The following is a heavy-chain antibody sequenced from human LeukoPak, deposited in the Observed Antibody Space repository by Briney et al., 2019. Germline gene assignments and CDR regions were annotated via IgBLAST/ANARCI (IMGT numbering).Heavy chain of an antibody. J-gene: IGHJ6*02. CDR3: ARDHGRFSIAAPIGV. CDR2: ISSSSSYI. D-gene: IGHD6-6*01. V-gene: IGHV3-21*01. CDR1: GFTFSSYS. Sequence: GGSLRLSCAASGFTFSSYSMNWVRQAPGKGLEWVSSISSSSSYIYYADSVKGRFTISRDNAKNSLYLQMNSLRAEDTAVYYCARDHGRFSIAAPIGVWGQGTTVTVSS.